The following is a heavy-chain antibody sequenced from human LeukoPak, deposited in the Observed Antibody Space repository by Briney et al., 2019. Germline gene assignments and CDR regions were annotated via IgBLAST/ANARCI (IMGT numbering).Heavy chain of an antibody. CDR1: GYTFSSYY. CDR2: INPSGTDT. CDR3: ALADCSSASCYSFAY. Sequence: ASVKVSCKASGYTFSSYYIHWVRQAPGQGLEWMGIINPSGTDTSYAQKFQARLTMTGDTSTSTVYMDLSSLRSEDAAVYYCALADCSSASCYSFAYWGQGTLVTVSS. J-gene: IGHJ4*02. V-gene: IGHV1-46*01. D-gene: IGHD2-2*02.